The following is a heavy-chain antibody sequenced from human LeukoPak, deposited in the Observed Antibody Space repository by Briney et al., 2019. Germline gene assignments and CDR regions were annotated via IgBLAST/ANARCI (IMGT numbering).Heavy chain of an antibody. V-gene: IGHV1-8*01. CDR2: INPKSGRT. Sequence: ASVKVSRKASGYTFTSSDINWVRHATGQGLEWMRWINPKSGRTGYAKKFQDRVSMTMNTSISTAYMEVSSLRFDDTAVYYCARGRSGLAAAGTYDYWGQGTLITVSS. D-gene: IGHD6-13*01. CDR1: GYTFTSSD. J-gene: IGHJ4*02. CDR3: ARGRSGLAAAGTYDY.